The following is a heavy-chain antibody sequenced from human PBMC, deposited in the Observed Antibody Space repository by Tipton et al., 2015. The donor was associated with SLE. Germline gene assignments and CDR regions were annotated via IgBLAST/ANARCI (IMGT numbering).Heavy chain of an antibody. J-gene: IGHJ3*02. V-gene: IGHV4-34*01. CDR2: INHSGST. CDR3: ARDRGIDAFDI. CDR1: GGSFSGYY. D-gene: IGHD1-26*01. Sequence: LRLSCAVYGGSFSGYYWSWIRQPPGKGLEWIGEINHSGSTNYNPSLKSRVTISVDTSKNQFSLKLSSVTAADTAVYYCARDRGIDAFDIWGQGTMVTVSS.